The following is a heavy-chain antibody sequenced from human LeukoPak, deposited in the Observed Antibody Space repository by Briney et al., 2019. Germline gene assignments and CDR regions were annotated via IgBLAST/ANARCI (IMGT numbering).Heavy chain of an antibody. V-gene: IGHV3-30-3*01. CDR1: GFTFRSYA. Sequence: GGSLRLSCAASGFTFRSYAMHWVRQAPGKGLEWVAVISYDGSNKYYADSVKGRFTISRDNSKNTLYLQMNSLRAEDTAVYYCARAGTTVANFDYWGQGTLVTVPS. CDR3: ARAGTTVANFDY. CDR2: ISYDGSNK. J-gene: IGHJ4*02. D-gene: IGHD4-23*01.